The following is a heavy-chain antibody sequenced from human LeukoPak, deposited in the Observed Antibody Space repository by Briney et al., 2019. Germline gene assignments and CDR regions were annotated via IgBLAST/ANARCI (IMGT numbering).Heavy chain of an antibody. CDR1: GFTFSSYS. J-gene: IGHJ4*02. D-gene: IGHD3-10*01. V-gene: IGHV3-21*04. CDR3: ARDLARGSGSEPTPSFDY. CDR2: ISSSSSYI. Sequence: PGGSLRLSCAASGFTFSSYSMNWVRQAPGKGLEWVSSISSSSSYIYYADSVKGRFTISRDNAKNSLYLQMNSLRAEDTAVYYCARDLARGSGSEPTPSFDYWGQGTLVTVSS.